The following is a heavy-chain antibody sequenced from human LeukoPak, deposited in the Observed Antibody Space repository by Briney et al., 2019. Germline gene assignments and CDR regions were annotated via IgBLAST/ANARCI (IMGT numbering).Heavy chain of an antibody. D-gene: IGHD4-23*01. CDR2: INTGNGNT. V-gene: IGHV1-3*04. CDR3: ARSERVVTVDWFDP. J-gene: IGHJ5*02. Sequence: ASVKVSCKASGYTFTSYAMHWVRQAPGQRLEWMGWINTGNGNTRYSQKFQGRVTITRDTSASTAYMELRSLRSDDTAVYYCARSERVVTVDWFDPWGQGTLVTVSS. CDR1: GYTFTSYA.